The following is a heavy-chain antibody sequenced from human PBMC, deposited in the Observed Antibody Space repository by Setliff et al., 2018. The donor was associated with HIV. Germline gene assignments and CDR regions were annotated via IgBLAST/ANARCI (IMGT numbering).Heavy chain of an antibody. V-gene: IGHV4-38-2*02. CDR1: GYSISSVSY. CDR2: FYETGYT. Sequence: PSETLSLTCTVSGYSISSVSYWGGIRQPPGKGQEWIGSFYETGYTYYNPSRKSRFIISLDTSKNHLSLILRSVTAADTAFYYCASESLNLGGLSANPDASDIWGQGTMVTVSS. J-gene: IGHJ3*02. CDR3: ASESLNLGGLSANPDASDI. D-gene: IGHD3-16*02.